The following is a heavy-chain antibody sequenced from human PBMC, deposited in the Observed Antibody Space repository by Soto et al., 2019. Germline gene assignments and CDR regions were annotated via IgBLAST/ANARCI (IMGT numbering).Heavy chain of an antibody. D-gene: IGHD2-15*01. CDR3: TRPIEDGYYYYYMDV. CDR2: IRSKANSYAT. Sequence: GGSLRLSCAASGFTFSGSAMHWVRQASGKGLEWVGRIRSKANSYATAYAASVKGRFTISRDDSKNTAYLQMNSLKTEDTAVYYCTRPIEDGYYYYYMDVWGKGTTVTVSS. CDR1: GFTFSGSA. J-gene: IGHJ6*03. V-gene: IGHV3-73*01.